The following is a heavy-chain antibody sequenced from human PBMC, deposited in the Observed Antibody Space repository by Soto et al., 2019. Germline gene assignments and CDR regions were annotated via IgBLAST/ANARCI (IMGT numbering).Heavy chain of an antibody. Sequence: GGSLRLSCAASGFTFSSYAMHWVRQAPGKGLEWVAVISYDGSNKYYADSVKGRFTISRDNSKNTLYLQMNSLRAEDTAVYYCARDQVVVVAATPSALNYWGQGTLVTVSS. CDR3: ARDQVVVVAATPSALNY. D-gene: IGHD2-15*01. CDR1: GFTFSSYA. CDR2: ISYDGSNK. V-gene: IGHV3-30-3*01. J-gene: IGHJ4*02.